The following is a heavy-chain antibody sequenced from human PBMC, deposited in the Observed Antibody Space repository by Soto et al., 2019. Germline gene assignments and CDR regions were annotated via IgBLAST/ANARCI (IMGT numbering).Heavy chain of an antibody. V-gene: IGHV4-39*01. CDR3: AKNWNWGSLVH. CDR1: GGSFSSSNDY. D-gene: IGHD7-27*01. Sequence: PSETLSLTCTVSGGSFSSSNDYWVWIRQPPGKGLEWVGSFYFGGSTNYNPSLKSRVTISVDTPKNQFSLKLSSVTAADTAVYYCAKNWNWGSLVHWGQGTLVTVSS. CDR2: FYFGGST. J-gene: IGHJ4*02.